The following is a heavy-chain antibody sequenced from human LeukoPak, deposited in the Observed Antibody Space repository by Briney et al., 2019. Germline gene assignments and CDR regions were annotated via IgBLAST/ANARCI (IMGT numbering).Heavy chain of an antibody. CDR1: GFTFSSYN. Sequence: TGGSLRLSCATSGFTFSSYNMCWVRQAPGKGLEWVSSISSHSSYIYYADSVKGRFTISRDNAQNSLYLQMNSLRAEDTAMYYCARGDYPSIWGQGTLLTVSS. V-gene: IGHV3-21*01. D-gene: IGHD4-17*01. CDR3: ARGDYPSI. J-gene: IGHJ4*02. CDR2: ISSHSSYI.